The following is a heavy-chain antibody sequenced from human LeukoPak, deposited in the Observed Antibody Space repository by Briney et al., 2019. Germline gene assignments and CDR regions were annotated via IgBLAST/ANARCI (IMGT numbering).Heavy chain of an antibody. D-gene: IGHD6-19*01. V-gene: IGHV3-33*01. CDR1: GFTFSSYG. Sequence: GRSLRLSCAASGFTFSSYGMHWVRQAPGKGLEWVAVIWYDGSNKSYAVSVKGRFTISRDNSKNTLYLQMNSLRAEDTAVYYCARDRSGIAVGPLDYWGQGTLVTVSS. J-gene: IGHJ4*02. CDR2: IWYDGSNK. CDR3: ARDRSGIAVGPLDY.